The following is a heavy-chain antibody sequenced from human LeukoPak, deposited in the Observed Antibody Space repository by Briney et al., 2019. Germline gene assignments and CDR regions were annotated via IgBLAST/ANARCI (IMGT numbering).Heavy chain of an antibody. CDR1: GYTFTSYD. CDR3: ARFTPRLTREKFDY. J-gene: IGHJ4*02. D-gene: IGHD2-2*01. Sequence: ASVKVSCKASGYTFTSYDINWVRQATGQGLEWMGWMNPNSGNTGYAQKFQGRVTITMNTSISTAYMELRSLRSDDTAVYYCARFTPRLTREKFDYWGQGTLVTVSS. V-gene: IGHV1-8*03. CDR2: MNPNSGNT.